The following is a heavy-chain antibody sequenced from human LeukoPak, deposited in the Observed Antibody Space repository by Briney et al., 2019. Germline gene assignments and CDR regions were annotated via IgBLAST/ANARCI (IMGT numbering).Heavy chain of an antibody. D-gene: IGHD3-22*01. J-gene: IGHJ4*02. CDR2: ISGSGGST. CDR1: GFTFSSYA. Sequence: GGSLRLSCAASGFTFSSYAMSWVRQAPGKGLEWVSAISGSGGSTYYADSVKGRFTISRDNSKNPLYLQMNSRRADDTAVYYCAKDLTYYYDSSGYYWGGYFDYWGQGNLVTVSS. CDR3: AKDLTYYYDSSGYYWGGYFDY. V-gene: IGHV3-23*01.